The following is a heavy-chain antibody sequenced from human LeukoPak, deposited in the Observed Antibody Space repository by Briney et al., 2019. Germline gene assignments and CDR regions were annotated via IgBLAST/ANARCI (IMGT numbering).Heavy chain of an antibody. CDR3: ARGGAVARNWFDP. CDR1: GDSITNHY. J-gene: IGHJ5*02. Sequence: PSETLSLTCIVSGDSITNHYWSLIRRPPGKGLEWIGYIYYSGSTNYNSSLKSRVTISVDTSKNQFSLRLSSVTAADTAVYYCARGGAVARNWFDPWGQGTLVTVSS. CDR2: IYYSGST. D-gene: IGHD6-19*01. V-gene: IGHV4-59*11.